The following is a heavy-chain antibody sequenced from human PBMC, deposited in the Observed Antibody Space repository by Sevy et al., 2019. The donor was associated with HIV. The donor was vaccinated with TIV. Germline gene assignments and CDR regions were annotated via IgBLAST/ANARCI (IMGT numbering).Heavy chain of an antibody. V-gene: IGHV4-34*01. D-gene: IGHD4-4*01. CDR3: ARGPTYSNYADYYFDY. CDR1: GGSFSGYY. Sequence: SETLSLTCAVYGGSFSGYYWSWIRQPPGKGMEWIGEINHSGSTNYNPSLKSRVTISVDTSKNQFSLKLSSVTAADTAVYYCARGPTYSNYADYYFDYWGQGTLVTVSS. J-gene: IGHJ4*02. CDR2: INHSGST.